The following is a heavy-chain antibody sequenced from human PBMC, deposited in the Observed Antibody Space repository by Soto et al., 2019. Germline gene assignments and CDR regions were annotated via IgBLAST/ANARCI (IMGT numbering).Heavy chain of an antibody. D-gene: IGHD3-3*01. J-gene: IGHJ5*02. CDR2: ISYDGRNK. CDR3: AKAPGHYDFWSGAGDWFDP. Sequence: QVQLVESGGGVVQPVRSLRLSCAASGFTFSSYGMHWVRQAPGKGLEWVAVISYDGRNKYYADSVKGRFTISRDNSKNTLYLQMNSLRAEDTAVYYCAKAPGHYDFWSGAGDWFDPWGQGTLVTVSS. V-gene: IGHV3-30*18. CDR1: GFTFSSYG.